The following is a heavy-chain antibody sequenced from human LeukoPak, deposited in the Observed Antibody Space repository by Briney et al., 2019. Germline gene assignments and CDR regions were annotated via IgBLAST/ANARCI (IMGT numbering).Heavy chain of an antibody. CDR1: GYTFINYY. J-gene: IGHJ4*02. V-gene: IGHV1-46*01. D-gene: IGHD1-1*01. CDR2: INPSGGST. Sequence: GASVKVSCKASGYTFINYYMHWVRQAPGQGPEWMGIINPSGGSTSYALKFQGRVTLTRDTSTSTVYMELNSLRSEDTAVYCCARATLHDFYFNYWGQGTLVTVSS. CDR3: ARATLHDFYFNY.